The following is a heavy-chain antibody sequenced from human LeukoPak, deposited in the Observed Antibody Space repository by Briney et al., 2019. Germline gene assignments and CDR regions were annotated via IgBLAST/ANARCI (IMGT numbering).Heavy chain of an antibody. V-gene: IGHV4-59*01. CDR1: GGSMSSYY. CDR3: ARVRGQLAVGNFDY. J-gene: IGHJ4*02. CDR2: IYY. D-gene: IGHD4-23*01. Sequence: SETLSLTCTVSGGSMSSYYWSWIRQPPGKGLEYIGYIYYRVTLSVDTSKNQFSLKLTSLTAADTAVYYCARVRGQLAVGNFDYWGQGTLVTVSS.